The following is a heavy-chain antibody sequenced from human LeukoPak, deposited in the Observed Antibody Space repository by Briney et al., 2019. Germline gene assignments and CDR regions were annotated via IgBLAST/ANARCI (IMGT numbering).Heavy chain of an antibody. V-gene: IGHV1-69*04. Sequence: SVKVSCKASGGTFSSYAISWVRQAPGQGLEWMGRIIPILGIANYAQKFQGRVTITADKSTSTAYMELSSLRSEDTAVYYCARGELELLDVAFDPWGQGTLVTVSS. D-gene: IGHD1-7*01. J-gene: IGHJ5*02. CDR2: IIPILGIA. CDR3: ARGELELLDVAFDP. CDR1: GGTFSSYA.